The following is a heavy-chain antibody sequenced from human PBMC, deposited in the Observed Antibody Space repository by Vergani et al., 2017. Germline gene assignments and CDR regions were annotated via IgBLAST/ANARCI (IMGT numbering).Heavy chain of an antibody. CDR1: GFSLSTYT. V-gene: IGHV3-21*01. J-gene: IGHJ3*01. CDR2: LNKNNYYI. D-gene: IGHD2-2*01. CDR3: AREYSSTSGRAFDF. Sequence: EVQLVESGGGLVNPGGCLTLSCVASGFSLSTYTFNWVRQAPGGGLEWVSSLNKNNYYIYYADSVKGRFTISRDNAKNSLFLQMSSLRAEDTAVYYCAREYSSTSGRAFDFWGQGTKVTVSS.